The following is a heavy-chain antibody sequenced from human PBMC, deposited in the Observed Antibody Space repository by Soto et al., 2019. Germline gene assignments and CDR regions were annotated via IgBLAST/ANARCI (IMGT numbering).Heavy chain of an antibody. V-gene: IGHV4-4*07. CDR1: GGSISSYY. Sequence: NPSETLSLTCTVSGGSISSYYWSWIRQPAGKGLEWIGRIYTSGSTNYNPSLKSRVTMSVDTSKNQFSLKLSSVTAADTAVYYCAREPTAAYYYYYYGMDVWGQGTTVTVSS. D-gene: IGHD6-25*01. J-gene: IGHJ6*02. CDR2: IYTSGST. CDR3: AREPTAAYYYYYYGMDV.